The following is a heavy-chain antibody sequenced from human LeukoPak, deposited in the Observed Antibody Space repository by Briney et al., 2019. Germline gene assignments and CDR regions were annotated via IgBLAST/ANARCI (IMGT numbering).Heavy chain of an antibody. CDR3: ARLGYCSSMDCYFDQ. D-gene: IGHD2-2*01. Sequence: SETLSLTCGLSGYSISSGYYWGWIRQPPGKGLEWIGSIYHSGSTYYNPSLKSRAIISLDTSKNQFSLNLRFVTAADTAMYYCARLGYCSSMDCYFDQWGQGTLVTVSS. V-gene: IGHV4-38-2*01. CDR2: IYHSGST. CDR1: GYSISSGYY. J-gene: IGHJ4*03.